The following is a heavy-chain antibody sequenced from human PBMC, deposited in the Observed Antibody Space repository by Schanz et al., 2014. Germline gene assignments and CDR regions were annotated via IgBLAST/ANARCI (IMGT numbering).Heavy chain of an antibody. V-gene: IGHV3-23*04. D-gene: IGHD3-10*01. J-gene: IGHJ3*02. CDR2: IGTSGGT. CDR3: AKGRFGELSAFDI. CDR1: GFGFSSYS. Sequence: EVELVESGGGLVQPGGSLRLSCAASGFGFSSYSMNWVRQAPGKGLEWVSTIGTSGGTNYAESVKGRFTISRDNSKNTLYLQMNSLRAEDTAVYYCAKGRFGELSAFDIWGQGTMXTVSS.